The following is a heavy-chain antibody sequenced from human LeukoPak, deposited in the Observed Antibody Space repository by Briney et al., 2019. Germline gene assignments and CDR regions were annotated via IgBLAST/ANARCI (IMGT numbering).Heavy chain of an antibody. Sequence: KSSETLSLTCTVSGGSISSSSYYWGWIRQPPGKGLEWIGSIYYSGSTYYNPSLKSRVTISVDASKNQFSLRLNSVTAAAKGAYYCRRHGVGVSLEGPGADWGGGTMVTVSP. J-gene: IGHJ4*02. V-gene: IGHV4-39*01. CDR1: GGSISSSSYY. CDR2: IYYSGST. CDR3: RRHGVGVSLEGPGAD. D-gene: IGHD3-10*01.